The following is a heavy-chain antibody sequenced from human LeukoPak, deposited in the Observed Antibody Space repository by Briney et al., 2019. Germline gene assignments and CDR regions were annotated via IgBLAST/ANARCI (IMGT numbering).Heavy chain of an antibody. CDR2: IKEDGSET. D-gene: IGHD3-22*01. CDR3: ARWAGNYYGSSGYPRPFEY. Sequence: GGPLRLSCAGSGFTFSNYWMSWVRQAPGKGLEWVANIKEDGSETYYVDSVKGRLTISRDNAKNSLYLQMNSLRAEDTAVYYCARWAGNYYGSSGYPRPFEYWGQGTLVTVSS. J-gene: IGHJ4*02. CDR1: GFTFSNYW. V-gene: IGHV3-7*01.